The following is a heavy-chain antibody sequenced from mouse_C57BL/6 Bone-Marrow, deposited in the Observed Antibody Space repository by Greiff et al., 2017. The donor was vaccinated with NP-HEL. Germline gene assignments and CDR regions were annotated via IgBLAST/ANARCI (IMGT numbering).Heavy chain of an antibody. CDR3: ARVWDGYAMDY. J-gene: IGHJ4*01. Sequence: QVQLKQSGPELVKPGASVKISCKASGYSFTSYYIHWVKQRPGQGLEWIGWIYPGSGNTKYNEKFKGQATLTADTSSSTAYMQLSSLTSEDSAVYYCARVWDGYAMDYWGQGTSVTVSS. D-gene: IGHD4-1*01. V-gene: IGHV1-66*01. CDR1: GYSFTSYY. CDR2: IYPGSGNT.